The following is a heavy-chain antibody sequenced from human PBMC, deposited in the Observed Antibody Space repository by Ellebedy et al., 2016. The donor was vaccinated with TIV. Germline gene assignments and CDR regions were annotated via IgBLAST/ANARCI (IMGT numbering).Heavy chain of an antibody. D-gene: IGHD3-22*01. CDR3: AKGYYDSSGYYAT. CDR2: IKQDGSEK. V-gene: IGHV3-7*03. J-gene: IGHJ5*02. Sequence: GGSLRLXXAASGFTFSSYSMNWVRQAPGKGLEWVANIKQDGSEKYYVDSVKGRFTISRDNAKNSLYLQMNSLRAEDTALYYCAKGYYDSSGYYATWGQGTLVTVSS. CDR1: GFTFSSYS.